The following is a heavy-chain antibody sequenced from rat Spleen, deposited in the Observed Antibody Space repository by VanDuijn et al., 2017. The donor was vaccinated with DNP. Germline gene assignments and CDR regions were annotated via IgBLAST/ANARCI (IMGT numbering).Heavy chain of an antibody. CDR3: AKDSYYYAMDA. CDR2: IIYDGSRT. J-gene: IGHJ4*01. V-gene: IGHV5S10*01. Sequence: EVQLVESGGGLVQPGRSLKLSCAASGFTFSDYYMAWVRQAPTKGLEWVATIIYDGSRTYYRDSVKGRFTISRDNAKSTLYMQMASLRSEDTATYYCAKDSYYYAMDAWGQGTSVTVSS. CDR1: GFTFSDYY.